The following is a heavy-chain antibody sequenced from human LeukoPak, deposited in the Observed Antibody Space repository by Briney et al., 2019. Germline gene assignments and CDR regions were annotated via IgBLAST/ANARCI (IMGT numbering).Heavy chain of an antibody. CDR3: AELGITMIGGV. CDR1: GFTFSSYS. J-gene: IGHJ6*04. D-gene: IGHD3-10*02. CDR2: ITRSSNYI. Sequence: GGSLRLSCVASGFTFSSYSMNWVRQAPGKGLEWVSSITRSSNYIYYADSVKGRFTISRDNAKNSLYPQMNSLRAEDTAVYYCAELGITMIGGVWGKGTTVTISS. V-gene: IGHV3-21*01.